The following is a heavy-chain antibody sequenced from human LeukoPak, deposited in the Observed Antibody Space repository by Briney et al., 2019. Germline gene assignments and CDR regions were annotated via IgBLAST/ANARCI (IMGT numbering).Heavy chain of an antibody. CDR2: IYTSGST. CDR3: ASLNYDFWSGYTSFEY. V-gene: IGHV4-61*02. CDR1: GGSISSGSYY. D-gene: IGHD3-3*01. Sequence: SQTLSLTCTVSGGSISSGSYYWSWIRQPAGKGLEWIGRIYTSGSTNYNPSLKSRVTISVDTSKNQFSLKLSSVTAADTAVYYCASLNYDFWSGYTSFEYWGQGTLVTVSS. J-gene: IGHJ4*02.